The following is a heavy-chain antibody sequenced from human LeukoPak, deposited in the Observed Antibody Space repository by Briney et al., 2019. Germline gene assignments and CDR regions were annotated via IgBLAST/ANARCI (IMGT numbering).Heavy chain of an antibody. V-gene: IGHV3-30*03. Sequence: GGSLRLSCAASGFTFSSYGMHWVRQAPGKGLEWVAVISYDGSNKYYADSVKGRFTISRDNSKNTLYLQMNSLRAEDTAVYYCARVYDSSGYYPAWYYYYYTDVWGKGTTVTVSS. CDR3: ARVYDSSGYYPAWYYYYYTDV. J-gene: IGHJ6*03. D-gene: IGHD3-22*01. CDR2: ISYDGSNK. CDR1: GFTFSSYG.